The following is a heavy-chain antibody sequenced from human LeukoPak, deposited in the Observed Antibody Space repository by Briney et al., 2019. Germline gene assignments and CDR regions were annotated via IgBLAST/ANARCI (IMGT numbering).Heavy chain of an antibody. CDR1: GGSFGGYY. CDR2: INHSGST. Sequence: SEXXSLTCAVYGGSFGGYYWSWIRQPPGKGLEWIGEINHSGSTNYNPSLKSRVTISVDTSKNQFSLKLSSVTAADTAVYYCARDGIPGGQGTLVTVSS. CDR3: ARDGIP. V-gene: IGHV4-34*01. D-gene: IGHD5-18*01. J-gene: IGHJ4*02.